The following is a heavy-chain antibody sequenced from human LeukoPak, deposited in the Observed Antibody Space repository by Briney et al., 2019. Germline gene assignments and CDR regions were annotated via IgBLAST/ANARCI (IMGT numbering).Heavy chain of an antibody. CDR1: GFTFSSYA. CDR2: ISSSSSYI. CDR3: ARAGGAARSPH. V-gene: IGHV3-21*01. Sequence: GGSLRLSCAASGFTFSSYAMTWVRQAPGKGLEWVSSISSSSSYIYYADSVKGRFTISRDNAKNSLYLQMNSLRAEDTAVYYCARAGGAARSPHWGQGTLVTVSS. J-gene: IGHJ4*02. D-gene: IGHD6-6*01.